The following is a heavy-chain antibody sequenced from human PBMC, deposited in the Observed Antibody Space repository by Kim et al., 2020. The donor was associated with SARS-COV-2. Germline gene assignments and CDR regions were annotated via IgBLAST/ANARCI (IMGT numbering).Heavy chain of an antibody. CDR2: ITGSGDAT. Sequence: GGSLRLSCAASGFTFTTYTMSWVRQAPGKGLERVSGITGSGDATSYADSVKGRFTISRDNSRNTLYLEMSSLRAEDTAVYYCAKGANTYGAPHYFDYWG. D-gene: IGHD5-18*01. V-gene: IGHV3-23*01. J-gene: IGHJ4*01. CDR1: GFTFTTYT. CDR3: AKGANTYGAPHYFDY.